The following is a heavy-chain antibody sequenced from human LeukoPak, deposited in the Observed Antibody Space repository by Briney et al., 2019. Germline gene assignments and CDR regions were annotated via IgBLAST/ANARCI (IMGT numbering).Heavy chain of an antibody. Sequence: GGSLRLSCAASGFTFSNSWMHWVRQTPGKGPVWVSCINTDGNIMRYADSAKGRFTISRDNAKNTLYLQMNSLRVEDTAVYYCARAGGPPTAMGFDPWGQGSLVSVST. D-gene: IGHD2-2*01. CDR3: ARAGGPPTAMGFDP. J-gene: IGHJ5*02. CDR1: GFTFSNSW. CDR2: INTDGNIM. V-gene: IGHV3-74*01.